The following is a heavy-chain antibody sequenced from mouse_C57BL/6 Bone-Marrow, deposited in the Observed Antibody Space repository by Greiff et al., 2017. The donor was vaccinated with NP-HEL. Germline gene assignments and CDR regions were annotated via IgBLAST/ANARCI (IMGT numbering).Heavy chain of an antibody. D-gene: IGHD2-3*01. J-gene: IGHJ3*01. CDR1: GYTFTNYW. CDR3: ARGEDGYYVAY. Sequence: VQLQESGAELVRPGTSVKMSCKASGYTFTNYWIGWAKQRPGHGLEWIGDIYPGGGYTNYNEKFKGKATLTADKSSSTAYMQFSSLTSEDSAIYYCARGEDGYYVAYWGQGTLVTVSA. CDR2: IYPGGGYT. V-gene: IGHV1-63*01.